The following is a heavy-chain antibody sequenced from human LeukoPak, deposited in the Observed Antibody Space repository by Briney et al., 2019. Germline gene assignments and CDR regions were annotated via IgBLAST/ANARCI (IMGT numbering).Heavy chain of an antibody. Sequence: SETLSLTCTVSGGSISSYYWSWIRQPPGKGLEWIGYIYYSGSTNYNPSLKSRVTISVDTSKNQFSLKLSSVTAADTAVYYCARRNWEAGIDHWGQGTLVTVSS. J-gene: IGHJ4*02. CDR2: IYYSGST. CDR1: GGSISSYY. D-gene: IGHD1-26*01. CDR3: ARRNWEAGIDH. V-gene: IGHV4-59*01.